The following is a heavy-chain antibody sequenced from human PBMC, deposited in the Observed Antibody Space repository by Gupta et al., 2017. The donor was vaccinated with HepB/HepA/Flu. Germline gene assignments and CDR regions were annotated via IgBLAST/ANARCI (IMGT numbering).Heavy chain of an antibody. Sequence: EVQLLESGGGSVQPGGSLKLSCAASGFSFSNFAMSWVRQAPGKGLEWVSGISGTGSRTFYADSVMVRFTISRDNSKKPLYLHMSSLRAEETVNYTCAKFYGDSPRDVGSYYHMDVCGKGTAGT. J-gene: IGHJ6*03. V-gene: IGHV3-23*01. CDR1: GFSFSNFA. CDR3: AKFYGDSPRDVGSYYHMDV. D-gene: IGHD4-17*01. CDR2: ISGTGSRT.